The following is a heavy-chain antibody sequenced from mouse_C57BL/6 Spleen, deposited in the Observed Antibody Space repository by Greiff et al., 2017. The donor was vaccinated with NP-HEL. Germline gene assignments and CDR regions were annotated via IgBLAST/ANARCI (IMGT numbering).Heavy chain of an antibody. Sequence: QVHVKQPGAELVKPGASVKVSCKASGYTFTSYWMHWVKQRPGQGLEWIGRIHPSDSDTNYNQKFKGKATLTVDKSSSTAYMQLSSLTSEDSAVYYCAIPLNWDEAMDYWGQGTSVTVSS. CDR1: GYTFTSYW. CDR3: AIPLNWDEAMDY. D-gene: IGHD4-1*01. J-gene: IGHJ4*01. CDR2: IHPSDSDT. V-gene: IGHV1-74*01.